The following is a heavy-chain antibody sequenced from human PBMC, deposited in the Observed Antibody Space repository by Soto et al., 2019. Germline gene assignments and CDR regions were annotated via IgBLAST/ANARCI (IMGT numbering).Heavy chain of an antibody. CDR2: IYWDDDK. CDR3: AHRRPYSNSPEYVFDY. Sequence: QITLKESGPTLVKPTQTLTLTCTFSGFSLSTSGVDVGWIRQPPGKALEWLALIYWDDDKRYSPSLKSRLTITKDTPKNPVVFTMTHMDPLDTATYYCAHRRPYSNSPEYVFDYWGQGTLVTVSS. J-gene: IGHJ4*02. V-gene: IGHV2-5*02. CDR1: GFSLSTSGVD. D-gene: IGHD6-6*01.